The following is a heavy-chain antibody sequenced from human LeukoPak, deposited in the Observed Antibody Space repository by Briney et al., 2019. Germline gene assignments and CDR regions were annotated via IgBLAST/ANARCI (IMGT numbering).Heavy chain of an antibody. CDR3: ARPPRIAVAEVDY. CDR1: GFTFSSYA. V-gene: IGHV3-30-3*01. J-gene: IGHJ4*02. CDR2: ISYDGSNK. Sequence: GGCLRLSCAASGFTFSSYAMHWVRQAPGKGLDWVAVISYDGSNKYYAASVKGRFTISRDNSKNTLYLQMNSLRAEDTAIYYCARPPRIAVAEVDYWGQGTLVTVSS. D-gene: IGHD6-19*01.